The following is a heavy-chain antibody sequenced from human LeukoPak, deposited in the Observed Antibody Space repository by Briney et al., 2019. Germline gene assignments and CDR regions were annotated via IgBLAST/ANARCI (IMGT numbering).Heavy chain of an antibody. CDR1: GYTITTYG. J-gene: IGHJ4*02. V-gene: IGHV1-8*02. CDR2: MNPNSGNT. Sequence: ASVKVSCKASGYTITTYGINWVRQAPGQGLEWMGWMNPNSGNTGYAQKFQGRVTMTRNTSISTAYMELSSLRSEDTAVYYCARGSDSSGYYYWGQGTLVTVSS. CDR3: ARGSDSSGYYY. D-gene: IGHD3-22*01.